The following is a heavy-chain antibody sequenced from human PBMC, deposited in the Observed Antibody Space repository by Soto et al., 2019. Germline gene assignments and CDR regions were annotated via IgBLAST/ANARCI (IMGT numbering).Heavy chain of an antibody. CDR3: AREKMGSSTSRRGYFDY. Sequence: GGSLRLSCAASGFTFSSYSMNWVRQAPGKGLEWVSSISSSSSYIYYAGSVKGRFTISRDNAKNSLYLQMNSLRAEDTAVYYCAREKMGSSTSRRGYFDYWGQGTLVTVSS. D-gene: IGHD2-2*01. CDR2: ISSSSSYI. J-gene: IGHJ4*02. V-gene: IGHV3-21*01. CDR1: GFTFSSYS.